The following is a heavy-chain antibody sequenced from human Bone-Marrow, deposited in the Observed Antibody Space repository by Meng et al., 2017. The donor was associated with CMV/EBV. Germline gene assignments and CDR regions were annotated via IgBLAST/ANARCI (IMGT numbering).Heavy chain of an antibody. D-gene: IGHD2-15*01. V-gene: IGHV3-33*06. CDR3: AKGVVATTAGYYYYGMDV. Sequence: GGSLRLSCAASGFTFSSYGMHWVRQAPGKGLEWVAVIWYDGSNKYYADSVKGRFTISRDNSKNTLYLHMNSLRAEDTAVYCCAKGVVATTAGYYYYGMDVWGQGTTVTVSS. CDR2: IWYDGSNK. J-gene: IGHJ6*02. CDR1: GFTFSSYG.